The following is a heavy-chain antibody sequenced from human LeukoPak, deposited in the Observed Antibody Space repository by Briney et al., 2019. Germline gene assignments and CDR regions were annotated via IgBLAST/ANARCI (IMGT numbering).Heavy chain of an antibody. J-gene: IGHJ4*02. D-gene: IGHD3-10*01. Sequence: SETLSLTCAVSGYSISSGYYWGWIRQPPGKGLEWIGSIYHSRSTYYNPSLKSRVTISVDTSKNQFSLKLSSVTAADTAVYYCARDAYYYGSGSYYNNWGQGTLVTVSS. CDR1: GYSISSGYY. V-gene: IGHV4-38-2*02. CDR2: IYHSRST. CDR3: ARDAYYYGSGSYYNN.